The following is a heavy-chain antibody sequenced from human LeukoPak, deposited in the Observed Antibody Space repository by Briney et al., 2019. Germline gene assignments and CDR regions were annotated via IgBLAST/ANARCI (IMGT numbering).Heavy chain of an antibody. CDR2: IDPNSGGT. V-gene: IGHV1-2*02. CDR1: GYTFTGYY. CDR3: ARYVMGLDF. Sequence: GASVKVSCKASGYTFTGYYVHWVRQAPGQGLEWMGWIDPNSGGTNYAQKFQGRVTMTRDTSISTAYMELSRLRSDDTAVYYCARYVMGLDFWGQGTLVTVSS. J-gene: IGHJ4*02. D-gene: IGHD2-8*01.